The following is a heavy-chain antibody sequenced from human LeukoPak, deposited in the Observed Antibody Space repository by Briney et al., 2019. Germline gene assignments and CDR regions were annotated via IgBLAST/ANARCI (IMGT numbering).Heavy chain of an antibody. V-gene: IGHV3-11*05. CDR2: ISGSGSFT. J-gene: IGHJ4*02. CDR1: GFTFSDSY. D-gene: IGHD1-26*01. Sequence: GGSLRLSCAASGFTFSDSYMSWIRQAPGKGLEWVSYISGSGSFTYYADSVKGRFTISRDNAENSLCLQMNSLRAEDTAVYYCAREVGPSEVFNYWGQGTLVTVSS. CDR3: AREVGPSEVFNY.